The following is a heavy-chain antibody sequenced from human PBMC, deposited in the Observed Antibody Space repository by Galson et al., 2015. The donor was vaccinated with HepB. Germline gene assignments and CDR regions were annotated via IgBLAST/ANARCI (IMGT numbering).Heavy chain of an antibody. CDR3: ARDCGGDCYTIDAFDI. Sequence: SLRLSCAASGFTVSSNYMSWVRQAPGKGLEWVSVIYSGGSTYYADSVKGRFTISRDNSKNTLYLQMNSLRAEDTAVYYCARDCGGDCYTIDAFDIWGQGTMVTVSS. J-gene: IGHJ3*02. CDR1: GFTVSSNY. CDR2: IYSGGST. D-gene: IGHD2-21*02. V-gene: IGHV3-66*01.